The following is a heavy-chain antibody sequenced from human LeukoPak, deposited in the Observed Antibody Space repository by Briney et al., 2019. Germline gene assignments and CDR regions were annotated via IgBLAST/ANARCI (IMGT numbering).Heavy chain of an antibody. CDR1: GXSISSGDDY. Sequence: SQTLSLTCTVSGXSISSGDDYWSWIRQHPGKGLEWIGYIYYSGSTYYNPSLKSRVTISVDTSKNQFSLKLSSVTAADTAVYYCARGRDGYRAAHFDYWGQGTLVTVSS. CDR2: IYYSGST. J-gene: IGHJ4*02. CDR3: ARGRDGYRAAHFDY. V-gene: IGHV4-31*03. D-gene: IGHD5-24*01.